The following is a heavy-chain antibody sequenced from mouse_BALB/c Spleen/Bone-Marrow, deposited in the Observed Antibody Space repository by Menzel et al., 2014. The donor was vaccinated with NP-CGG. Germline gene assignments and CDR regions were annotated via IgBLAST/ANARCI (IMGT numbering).Heavy chain of an antibody. CDR2: VDPANGNT. Sequence: EVQLQESGAELVKPGAPVKLSCTASGFNIKDTYMHWVRQRPEQGLEWIGRVDPANGNTKYDPKFQGKATITADTSSNTAYLQLSSLTSGDTAVYYCATLTTVVDAMDYWGQGTSATVSS. D-gene: IGHD1-1*01. J-gene: IGHJ4*01. V-gene: IGHV14-3*02. CDR1: GFNIKDTY. CDR3: ATLTTVVDAMDY.